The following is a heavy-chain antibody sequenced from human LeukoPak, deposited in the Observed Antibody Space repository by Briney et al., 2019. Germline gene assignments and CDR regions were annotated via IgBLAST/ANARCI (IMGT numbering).Heavy chain of an antibody. D-gene: IGHD3-10*01. V-gene: IGHV3-20*04. CDR1: GFTFDDYG. CDR3: AREAGRELPLDY. CDR2: INWNGGST. J-gene: IGHJ4*02. Sequence: GGSLRLSCAASGFTFDDYGMSWVRQAPGKGLEWVSGINWNGGSTGYADSVKGRFTISRDNAKNSLYLQMDGLRAEDTAVYYCAREAGRELPLDYWGQGTLVTVSS.